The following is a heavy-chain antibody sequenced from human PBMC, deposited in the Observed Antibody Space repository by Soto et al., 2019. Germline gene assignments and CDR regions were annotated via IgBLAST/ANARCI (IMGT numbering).Heavy chain of an antibody. V-gene: IGHV3-48*01. D-gene: IGHD3-10*01. CDR1: GFTFSSYS. J-gene: IGHJ6*03. CDR3: ARMGDLYGSGSYYNFHYYYMDV. Sequence: GGSLRLSCAASGFTFSSYSMNWVRQAPGKGLEWVSYISSSSSTIYYADPVKGRFTISRDKAKNSLYLQMNSLRAEDTAVYYCARMGDLYGSGSYYNFHYYYMDVWGKGTTVTVSS. CDR2: ISSSSSTI.